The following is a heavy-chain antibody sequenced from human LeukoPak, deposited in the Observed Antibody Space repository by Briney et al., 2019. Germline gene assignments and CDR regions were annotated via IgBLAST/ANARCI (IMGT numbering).Heavy chain of an antibody. CDR3: ARGYRTGGSCSGAWFDP. CDR2: INPDSGGT. Sequence: ASVKVSCKASGYTFSGYHMHWVRQAAGQGLEWMGWINPDSGGTNYAQKFQGRVTMTRDTSVSTAFIELNSLRSDDTAVYYCARGYRTGGSCSGAWFDPWGQGTLVTVSS. D-gene: IGHD2-15*01. CDR1: GYTFSGYH. J-gene: IGHJ5*02. V-gene: IGHV1-2*02.